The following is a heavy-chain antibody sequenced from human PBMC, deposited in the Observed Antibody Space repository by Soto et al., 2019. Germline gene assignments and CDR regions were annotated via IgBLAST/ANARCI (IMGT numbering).Heavy chain of an antibody. D-gene: IGHD2-21*01. CDR3: GGDSGWAIFNFDS. V-gene: IGHV3-30*03. CDR1: GFDFRSYG. CDR2: ASYDGSET. Sequence: QVQLVESGGGVVQPGRSLRLACAASGFDFRSYGIHWVRQAPGRGLEWVAAASYDGSETYYADSAKGRFTVSKENSKYTVFLQMNALRPEVTALYFCGGDSGWAIFNFDSWGQGTLVTVSS. J-gene: IGHJ4*02.